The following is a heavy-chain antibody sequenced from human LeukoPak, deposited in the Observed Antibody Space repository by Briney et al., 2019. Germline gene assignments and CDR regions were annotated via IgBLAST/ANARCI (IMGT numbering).Heavy chain of an antibody. V-gene: IGHV4-4*07. D-gene: IGHD3-10*01. CDR2: IYASGTT. Sequence: SETLSLTCTVSGGSISSYYWTWIRQPAGKGLEWLGRIYASGTTNYNPSLNSRVTMSVDTSKNQFSLKLSSVTAADTAVYHCAREDGSRSLDYWGQGTLVTVSS. J-gene: IGHJ4*02. CDR1: GGSISSYY. CDR3: AREDGSRSLDY.